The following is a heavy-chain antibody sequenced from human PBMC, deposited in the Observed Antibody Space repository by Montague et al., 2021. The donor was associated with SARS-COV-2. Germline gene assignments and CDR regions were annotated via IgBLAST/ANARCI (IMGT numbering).Heavy chain of an antibody. CDR3: AAHRITGWAFDY. Sequence: PALVKPIQTLTLTCTLSGFSLSTSGVGVGWIRQPPGKALEWLALSYWDDDKRYSLSLKSRLTITKDNSKNQVVLTMTNMDPVDKATYYCAAHRITGWAFDYWGQGTLVTVSS. D-gene: IGHD1-20*01. V-gene: IGHV2-5*02. J-gene: IGHJ4*02. CDR1: GFSLSTSGVG. CDR2: SYWDDDK.